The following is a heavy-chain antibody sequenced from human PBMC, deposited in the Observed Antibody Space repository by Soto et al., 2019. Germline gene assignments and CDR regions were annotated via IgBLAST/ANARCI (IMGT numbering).Heavy chain of an antibody. CDR1: GGSISSSSYY. V-gene: IGHV4-39*01. CDR2: IYYSGST. Sequence: KPSETLSLTCTVSGGSISSSSYYWGWIRQPPGKGLEWIGSIYYSGSTYYNPSLKSRVTISVDTSKNQFSLKLSSVTAADTAVYYCARQFGAVAGMSYYYGMDVWGQGTTVT. J-gene: IGHJ6*02. D-gene: IGHD6-19*01. CDR3: ARQFGAVAGMSYYYGMDV.